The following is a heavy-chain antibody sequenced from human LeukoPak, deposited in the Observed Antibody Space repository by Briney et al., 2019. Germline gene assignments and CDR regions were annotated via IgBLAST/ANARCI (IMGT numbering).Heavy chain of an antibody. Sequence: GASVKVSCKASGYTFTSYGISWVRQAPGQGLEWMGWISAYNGNTNYAQKLQGRVTMTTDTSTSTAYMELRSLRSDDTAVYYCARDDPAMANRYYFDYWGQGTLVTVSS. J-gene: IGHJ4*02. CDR2: ISAYNGNT. V-gene: IGHV1-18*01. CDR3: ARDDPAMANRYYFDY. CDR1: GYTFTSYG. D-gene: IGHD5-18*01.